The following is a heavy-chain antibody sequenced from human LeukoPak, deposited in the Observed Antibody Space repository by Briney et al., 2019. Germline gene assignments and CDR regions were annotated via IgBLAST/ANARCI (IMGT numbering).Heavy chain of an antibody. D-gene: IGHD2-15*01. CDR1: VGFTTYDY. CDR3: ARGGGNRHFDC. J-gene: IGHJ4*02. V-gene: IGHV4-4*07. CDR2: IHTTGST. Sequence: SETLSLTCSVSVGFTTYDYWNWIRQPAGKAAEWIGRIHTTGSTNYNPSLKSRLTMTLDKSKKQFSLKVTSMTAADTALYYCARGGGNRHFDCWGQGILVTVSS.